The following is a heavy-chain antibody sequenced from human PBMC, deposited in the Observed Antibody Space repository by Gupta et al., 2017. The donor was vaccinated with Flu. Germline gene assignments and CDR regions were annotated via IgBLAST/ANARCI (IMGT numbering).Heavy chain of an antibody. D-gene: IGHD3-22*01. Sequence: SDGSSTSYADSVKGRFTISRDNAKNTLYLQMNSLRAEDTAVYYCARDLRVASSGYFGYWGQGTLVTVSS. CDR2: SDGSST. J-gene: IGHJ4*02. CDR3: ARDLRVASSGYFGY. V-gene: IGHV3-74*01.